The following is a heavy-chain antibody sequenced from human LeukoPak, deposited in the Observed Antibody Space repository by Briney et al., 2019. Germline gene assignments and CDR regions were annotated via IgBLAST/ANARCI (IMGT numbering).Heavy chain of an antibody. Sequence: ASVKVSCKASGYTFTSYYMHWVRQAPGQGLEWMGIINPSGGSTSYAQKFQGRVTMTRDTSTSTVYMELSSLRSEVTAVYYCARDSRTSYSSDEYYFDYWGQGTLVTVSS. J-gene: IGHJ4*02. CDR3: ARDSRTSYSSDEYYFDY. D-gene: IGHD6-19*01. V-gene: IGHV1-46*01. CDR1: GYTFTSYY. CDR2: INPSGGST.